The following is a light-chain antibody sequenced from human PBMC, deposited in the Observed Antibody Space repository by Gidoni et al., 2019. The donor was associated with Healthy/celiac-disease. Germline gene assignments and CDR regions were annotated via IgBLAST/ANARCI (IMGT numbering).Light chain of an antibody. CDR2: GAS. CDR3: QQYHNWPPWT. Sequence: EIVMTQSPATLSVSPGERATLSCRASQSVSSNVACYQQKPGQAPRLLIYGASTRATGIPARFSGSGSGNEFTLTIRSLQSEDFAVYFFQQYHNWPPWTFGQGTKVEIK. CDR1: QSVSSN. J-gene: IGKJ1*01. V-gene: IGKV3-15*01.